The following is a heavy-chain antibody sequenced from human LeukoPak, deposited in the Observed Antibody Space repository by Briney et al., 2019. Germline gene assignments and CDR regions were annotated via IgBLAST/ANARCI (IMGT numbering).Heavy chain of an antibody. CDR3: ARGLYSGSYYGLYYFDY. V-gene: IGHV4-34*01. CDR2: INHSGST. D-gene: IGHD1-26*01. CDR1: GGSFSGYY. Sequence: PSETLSLTCAVYGGSFSGYYWSWIRQPPGKGLEWIGEINHSGSTNYNPSLKSRVTISVDTSKNQFSLKLSSVTAADTAVYYCARGLYSGSYYGLYYFDYWGQGTLVTVSS. J-gene: IGHJ4*02.